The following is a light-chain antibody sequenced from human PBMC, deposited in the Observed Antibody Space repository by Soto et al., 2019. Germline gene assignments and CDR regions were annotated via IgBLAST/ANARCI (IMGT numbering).Light chain of an antibody. Sequence: EIVLTQSPGTLSLSPGERATLSCRASQSVSSSYLAWYQQKPGQAPRLLIYGASSRANGIPDRFSGSGSWTDFTLTINRLEPEDFAVYYCQQYGSSPLTFGPGTKVDIK. CDR3: QQYGSSPLT. CDR1: QSVSSSY. J-gene: IGKJ3*01. CDR2: GAS. V-gene: IGKV3-20*01.